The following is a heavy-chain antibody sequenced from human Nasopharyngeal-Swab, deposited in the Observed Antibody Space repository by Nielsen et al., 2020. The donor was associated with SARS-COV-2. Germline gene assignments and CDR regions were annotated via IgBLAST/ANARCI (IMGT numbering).Heavy chain of an antibody. Sequence: WVRQAPGKGLEWVAVISYDGSNKYYADSVKGRFTISRDNSKNTLYLQMNSLRAEDTAVYYCARAIRGYSSYYFDYWGQGTLVTVSS. J-gene: IGHJ4*02. V-gene: IGHV3-30*03. D-gene: IGHD5-18*01. CDR3: ARAIRGYSSYYFDY. CDR2: ISYDGSNK.